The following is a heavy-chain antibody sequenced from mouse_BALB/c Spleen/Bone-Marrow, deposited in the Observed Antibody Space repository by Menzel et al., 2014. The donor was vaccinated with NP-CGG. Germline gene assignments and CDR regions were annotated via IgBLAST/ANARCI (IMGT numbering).Heavy chain of an antibody. D-gene: IGHD2-4*01. CDR2: ISSGGHDT. CDR1: GFTFGSYS. Sequence: DVMLVESGGGLVKPGGSLKLSCAASGFTFGSYSMSWVRQTPEKRLEWVATISSGGHDTYYPDSVKGRFTISRDNAKNTLYLQMSSLKSEDTAVYYCSKDGGYDYSYYFDYWGQGTTLTVSS. CDR3: SKDGGYDYSYYFDY. J-gene: IGHJ2*01. V-gene: IGHV5-6-4*01.